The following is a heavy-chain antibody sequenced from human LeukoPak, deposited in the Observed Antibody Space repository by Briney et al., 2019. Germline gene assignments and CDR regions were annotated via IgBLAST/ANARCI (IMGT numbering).Heavy chain of an antibody. J-gene: IGHJ5*02. CDR1: GFTFSSYW. CDR2: ISSSSSYI. CDR3: ARDHGIVVVPAAISPWFDP. D-gene: IGHD2-2*01. V-gene: IGHV3-21*01. Sequence: GGSLRLSCAASGFTFSSYWMHWVRHAPGKGLVWVSSISSSSSYIYYADSVKGRFTISRDNAKNSLYLQMNSLRAEDTAVYYCARDHGIVVVPAAISPWFDPWGQGTLVTVST.